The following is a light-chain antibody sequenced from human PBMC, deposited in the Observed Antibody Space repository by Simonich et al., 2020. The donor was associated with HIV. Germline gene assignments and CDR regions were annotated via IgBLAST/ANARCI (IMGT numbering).Light chain of an antibody. CDR3: QQYNSYSYT. CDR2: KAS. V-gene: IGKV1-5*03. J-gene: IGKJ2*01. CDR1: PSINRW. Sequence: DIQMTQSPSTLSASVGDRVTITCRASPSINRWLAWYKQKPGKAPKLLIYKASSLESGVPSRFSGSGSGTEFTLTISSLQPDDFATYYCQQYNSYSYTFGQGTKLEIK.